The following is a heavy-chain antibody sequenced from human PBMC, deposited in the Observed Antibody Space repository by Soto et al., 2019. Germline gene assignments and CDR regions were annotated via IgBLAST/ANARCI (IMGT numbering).Heavy chain of an antibody. J-gene: IGHJ5*02. V-gene: IGHV4-59*12. Sequence: SETLSLTCTVSGGSISSYYRSWIRQPPGKGLEWIGYIYYSGSTSYNPSLKSRVTISVDTSKNHFSLKLSSVTAADTAVYYCARVFSDSSSFFDPWGQGTLVTVSS. D-gene: IGHD6-13*01. CDR3: ARVFSDSSSFFDP. CDR2: IYYSGST. CDR1: GGSISSYY.